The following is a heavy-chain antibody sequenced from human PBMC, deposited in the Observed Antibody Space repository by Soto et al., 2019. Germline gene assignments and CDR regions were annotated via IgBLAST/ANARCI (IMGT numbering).Heavy chain of an antibody. Sequence: QVQLVQSGGELKKPGASVTVSCKASGSTFINYHITWVRQAPGQGLAWMAWINTYNGMTDYAQRFQGRVTMTRDTSTSTAYMERRNLGSDDTAVYFCAKSPRGEMATDWGQGTLVTVSS. CDR1: GSTFINYH. V-gene: IGHV1-18*01. CDR3: AKSPRGEMATD. CDR2: INTYNGMT. J-gene: IGHJ4*02. D-gene: IGHD5-12*01.